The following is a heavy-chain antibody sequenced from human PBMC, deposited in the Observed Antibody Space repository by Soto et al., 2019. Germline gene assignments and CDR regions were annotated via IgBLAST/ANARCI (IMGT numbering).Heavy chain of an antibody. J-gene: IGHJ4*02. CDR3: ARVYYDFWSSYSNPYFFEL. Sequence: SETLSLPCTVSGGNISSHYCSCIRQPPRKGLEWIGYIYYSGSTNYNPSLKSRVTISVDTSKNQFSLKLSSVTAADTAVYYCARVYYDFWSSYSNPYFFELWVQGSLVT. D-gene: IGHD3-3*01. CDR2: IYYSGST. CDR1: GGNISSHY. V-gene: IGHV4-59*11.